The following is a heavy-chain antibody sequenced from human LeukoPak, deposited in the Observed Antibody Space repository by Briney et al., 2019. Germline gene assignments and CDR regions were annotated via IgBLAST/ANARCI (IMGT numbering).Heavy chain of an antibody. CDR1: GGSISSSRYY. Sequence: SETLSLMCTVSGGSISSSRYYWGWIRQTPGKGLEWIGSMYYSGGTYYNPSLKSRVTISVDTSKNQFYLKLNSVTAADTAVYYCARIGDYRHNWFDPWGQGTLVTVSS. V-gene: IGHV4-39*07. J-gene: IGHJ5*02. D-gene: IGHD3-10*01. CDR3: ARIGDYRHNWFDP. CDR2: MYYSGGT.